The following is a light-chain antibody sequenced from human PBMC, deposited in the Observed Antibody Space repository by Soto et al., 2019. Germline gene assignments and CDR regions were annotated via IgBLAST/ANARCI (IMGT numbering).Light chain of an antibody. CDR2: GVS. CDR3: SSYTSSTAYV. Sequence: QSALTQPASVSGSPGQSITISCSGTSSDVGGYNYVSWYQQHPGKAPKPMIYGVSNRPSGVSDRFSGAKSGNAASLTISGLQADDEADYYCSSYTSSTAYVFGTGTKVTVL. V-gene: IGLV2-14*01. CDR1: SSDVGGYNY. J-gene: IGLJ1*01.